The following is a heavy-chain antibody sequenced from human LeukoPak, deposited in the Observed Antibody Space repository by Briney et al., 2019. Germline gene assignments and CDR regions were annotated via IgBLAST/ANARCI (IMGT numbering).Heavy chain of an antibody. CDR3: ARQGGDYYGSGTESYFDY. CDR2: IYPGDSDT. Sequence: GESLKISCKGSGYSFTNYWIGWVRQMPGKGLEWMGIIYPGDSDTRYSPSFQGQVTISADKSISTAYLQWSSLKASDTAMYYCARQGGDYYGSGTESYFDYWGQGTLVTVSS. CDR1: GYSFTNYW. V-gene: IGHV5-51*01. D-gene: IGHD3-10*01. J-gene: IGHJ4*02.